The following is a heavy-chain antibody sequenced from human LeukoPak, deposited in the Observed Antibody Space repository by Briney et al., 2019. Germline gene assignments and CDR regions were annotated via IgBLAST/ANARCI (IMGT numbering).Heavy chain of an antibody. Sequence: ASVKVSRKASGYTFTSYDINWVRQATGQGLEWMGWMNPNSGNTGYAQKFQGRVTMTRNTSISTAYMELSSLRSEDTAVYYCARGGGTNPGLDYWGQGTLVTVSS. CDR2: MNPNSGNT. CDR3: ARGGGTNPGLDY. CDR1: GYTFTSYD. D-gene: IGHD2-8*01. V-gene: IGHV1-8*01. J-gene: IGHJ4*02.